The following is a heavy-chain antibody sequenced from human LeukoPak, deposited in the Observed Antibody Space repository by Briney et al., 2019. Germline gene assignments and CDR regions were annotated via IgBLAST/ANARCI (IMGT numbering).Heavy chain of an antibody. V-gene: IGHV1-2*02. CDR1: GYPLIGYY. CDR2: INPNSGAT. J-gene: IGHJ5*02. Sequence: EASVKVSCKASGYPLIGYYMHWVRQAPGQGLEWMGWINPNSGATNYAQKFQGRVTMTRDTSINTAYMELSKLGSDDTALYYCARDSSSHGGRGFDPWGQGTLVIVSS. D-gene: IGHD2-2*01. CDR3: ARDSSSHGGRGFDP.